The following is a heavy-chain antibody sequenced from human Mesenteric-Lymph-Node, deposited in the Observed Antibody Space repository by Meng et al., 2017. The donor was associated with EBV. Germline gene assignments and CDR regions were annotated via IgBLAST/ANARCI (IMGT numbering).Heavy chain of an antibody. D-gene: IGHD6-19*01. CDR1: GYIFSNYG. Sequence: QVQLVQSGPEVKKPGASVKVSCRSSGYIFSNYGITWVRQAPGQGLEWMGWISVYNGNTDYAQKVQDRVTLTTDTSTNTLYMEVRSLTSDDTAVYYCARTYSTGWQYYCDYWGQGTLVTVSS. V-gene: IGHV1-18*01. CDR2: ISVYNGNT. J-gene: IGHJ4*02. CDR3: ARTYSTGWQYYCDY.